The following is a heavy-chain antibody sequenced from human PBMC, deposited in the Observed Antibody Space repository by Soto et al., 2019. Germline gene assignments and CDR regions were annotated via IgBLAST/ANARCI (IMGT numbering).Heavy chain of an antibody. D-gene: IGHD3-22*01. CDR3: ARCGSYYDSSGYYFDY. V-gene: IGHV3-74*01. CDR2: INSDGSST. J-gene: IGHJ4*02. CDR1: GFTFGSYW. Sequence: PGGSLRLSCAASGFTFGSYWMHWVRQAPGKGLVWVSRINSDGSSTSYADSVKGRFTISRDNAKNTLYLQMNSLRAEDTAVYYCARCGSYYDSSGYYFDYWGQGTLVTVSS.